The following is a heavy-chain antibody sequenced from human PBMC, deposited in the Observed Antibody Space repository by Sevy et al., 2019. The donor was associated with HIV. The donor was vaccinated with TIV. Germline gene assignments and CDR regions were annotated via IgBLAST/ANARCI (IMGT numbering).Heavy chain of an antibody. Sequence: GGSLRLSCEGSGFTFRSYEMNWVRQAPGKGLEWISYIYASGSPIYYSDSVRGRFTISRDDAKNSLYLQMDDLGVDDTATYYCARKLGYYYYYGMDVWGQGTTVTVSS. D-gene: IGHD6-6*01. CDR2: IYASGSPI. CDR3: ARKLGYYYYYGMDV. CDR1: GFTFRSYE. V-gene: IGHV3-48*03. J-gene: IGHJ6*02.